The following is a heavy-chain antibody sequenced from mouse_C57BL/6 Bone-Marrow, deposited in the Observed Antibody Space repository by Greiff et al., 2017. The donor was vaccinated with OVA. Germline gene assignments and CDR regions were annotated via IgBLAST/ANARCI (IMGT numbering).Heavy chain of an antibody. V-gene: IGHV1-53*01. D-gene: IGHD1-1*01. CDR1: GYTFTSYW. CDR2: INPSNGGT. J-gene: IGHJ2*01. CDR3: ARMDITTVVATYFDY. Sequence: QVQLKQPGTELVKPGASVKLSCKASGYTFTSYWMHWVEQRPGQGLEWIGNINPSNGGTNYNEKFKSKATLTVDKSSSTAYMQLSSLTSEDSAVYYCARMDITTVVATYFDYWGQGTTLTVSS.